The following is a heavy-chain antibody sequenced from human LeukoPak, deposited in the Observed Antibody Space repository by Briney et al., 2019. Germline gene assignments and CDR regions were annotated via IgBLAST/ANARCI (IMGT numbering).Heavy chain of an antibody. CDR3: AKDSSGWLPYYYYYMDV. V-gene: IGHV3-30*18. CDR1: GFTFSSYG. CDR2: ISYDGSNK. Sequence: GGSLRLSCAASGFTFSSYGMHWVRQAPGKGLEWVAVISYDGSNKYYADSVKGRFTISRDNSKNTLYLQMNSLRAEDTAVYYCAKDSSGWLPYYYYYMDVWGKGTTVTVSS. J-gene: IGHJ6*03. D-gene: IGHD6-19*01.